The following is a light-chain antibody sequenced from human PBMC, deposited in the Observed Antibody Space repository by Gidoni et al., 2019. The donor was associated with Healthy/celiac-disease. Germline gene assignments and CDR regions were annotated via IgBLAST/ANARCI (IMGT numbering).Light chain of an antibody. J-gene: IGLJ3*02. CDR1: KLGDKY. CDR2: QDS. CDR3: QAWDSGYWV. V-gene: IGLV3-1*01. Sequence: SYELTQPPSVSVSPGQTASITCSGDKLGDKYACWYQQKPGQSPVLVIYQDSKRPSGIPERFSGSNSGNTATLTISGTQAMDEADYYCQAWDSGYWVFGGGTKLTVL.